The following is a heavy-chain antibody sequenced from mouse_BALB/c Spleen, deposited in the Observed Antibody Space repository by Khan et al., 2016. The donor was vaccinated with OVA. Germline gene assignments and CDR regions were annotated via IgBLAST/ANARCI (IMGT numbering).Heavy chain of an antibody. CDR2: IYPGTDNT. CDR1: GYIFTNYW. CDR3: AREEALYYFEY. D-gene: IGHD3-2*02. J-gene: IGHJ2*01. Sequence: VQLKESGAELVRPGASVKLSCKTSGYIFTNYWIHWVKQRPGQGLEWIARIYPGTDNTYYSEKLKDKATLTADKSSNTPYMQLSSLKSDDAAVYFCAREEALYYFEYWGQGTTLTVSS. V-gene: IGHV1-76*01.